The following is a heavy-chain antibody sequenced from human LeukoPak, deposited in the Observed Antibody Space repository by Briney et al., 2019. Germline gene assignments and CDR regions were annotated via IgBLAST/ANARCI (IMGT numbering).Heavy chain of an antibody. D-gene: IGHD4-17*01. CDR1: GGSFSGYY. V-gene: IGHV4-34*01. J-gene: IGHJ3*02. CDR2: INHSGST. CDR3: ARGRTVTTSDAFDI. Sequence: SETLSLTCAVYGGSFSGYYWSWIRQPPGKGLEWIGEINHSGSTNYNPSLKSRVTISVDTSKSQFSLKLSSVTAADTAVYYCARGRTVTTSDAFDIWGQGTMVTVSS.